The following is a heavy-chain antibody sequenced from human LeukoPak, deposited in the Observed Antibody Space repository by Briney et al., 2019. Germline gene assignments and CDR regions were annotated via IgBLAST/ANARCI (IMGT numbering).Heavy chain of an antibody. J-gene: IGHJ3*02. CDR1: GGSISSSDNY. CDR3: ARDSPFEWDVFGDSFDI. D-gene: IGHD1-26*01. Sequence: SETLSLTCTVSGGSISSSDNYWGWIRQPPGKGLEWIGSVYNSGNTNSSPSLRSRVTISMDTSKNHFSLKMSSVTAADTAVYYCARDSPFEWDVFGDSFDIWGQGTVVTVSS. V-gene: IGHV4-39*07. CDR2: VYNSGNT.